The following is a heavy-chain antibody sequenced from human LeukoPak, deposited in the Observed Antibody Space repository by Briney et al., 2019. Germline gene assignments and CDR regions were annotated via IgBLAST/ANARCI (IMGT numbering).Heavy chain of an antibody. D-gene: IGHD5-24*01. J-gene: IGHJ3*02. CDR1: GGSISTYS. Sequence: NRSETLPLTCTVSGGSISTYSWSWSRQPQGKGLEWIGYIYYSGSTNYNPSLKSRLTISVDTSKNQFSLKLSSVTAADTAVYYCARHRRDGYNPMGAFDIWGQGTMVTVPS. CDR2: IYYSGST. V-gene: IGHV4-59*08. CDR3: ARHRRDGYNPMGAFDI.